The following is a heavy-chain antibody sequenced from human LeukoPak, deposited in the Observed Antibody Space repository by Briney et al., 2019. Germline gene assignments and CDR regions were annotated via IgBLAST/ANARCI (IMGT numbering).Heavy chain of an antibody. D-gene: IGHD2-21*01. Sequence: RASVKVSCKASGYTFTSYNIDWVRQASGQGFDWMGWMNPNSGDAGYAQKLQGRVTMTRNTTITTAYMELSSLKFEDTAVYYCARDDPDVVVIPGAADVWGQGTLVTVSS. V-gene: IGHV1-8*01. CDR1: GYTFTSYN. J-gene: IGHJ3*01. CDR3: ARDDPDVVVIPGAADV. CDR2: MNPNSGDA.